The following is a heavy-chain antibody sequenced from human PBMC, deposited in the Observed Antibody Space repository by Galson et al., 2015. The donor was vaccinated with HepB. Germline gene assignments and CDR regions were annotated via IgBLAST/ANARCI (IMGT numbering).Heavy chain of an antibody. CDR1: GFTFSSYA. Sequence: LRLSCAASGFTFSSYAMSWVRQAPGKGLEWVSAIGASGGSTYYADSVKGRFTISRDNSKNTLYLQMNCLRAEDTAVYYCAKGYSSGWSEGYYDYWGQGTLVTVSS. J-gene: IGHJ4*02. D-gene: IGHD6-19*01. V-gene: IGHV3-23*01. CDR2: IGASGGST. CDR3: AKGYSSGWSEGYYDY.